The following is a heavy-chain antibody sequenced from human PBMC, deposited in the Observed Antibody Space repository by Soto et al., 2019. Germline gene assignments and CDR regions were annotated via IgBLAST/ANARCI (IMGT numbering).Heavy chain of an antibody. D-gene: IGHD6-25*01. CDR2: VKDKAHRYST. J-gene: IGHJ4*02. V-gene: IGHV3-72*01. Sequence: QANGKGLECVGRVKDKAHRYSTEYAASVKGRYTISRDDSRNLLFLQMNCLKTDDTALYYCTRVRLAAPIRYFDYWGQGALVTLSS. CDR3: TRVRLAAPIRYFDY.